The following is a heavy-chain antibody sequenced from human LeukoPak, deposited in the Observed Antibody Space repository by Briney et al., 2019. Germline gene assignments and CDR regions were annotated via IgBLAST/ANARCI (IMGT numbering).Heavy chain of an antibody. V-gene: IGHV4-59*02. CDR3: AGQVGARIRYYYTSGLDV. CDR2: MYYSGTT. Sequence: PSETLSLTCTVSGASVSSFYWTWIRQPPGKGLEWIGSMYYSGTTNYDPSFKSRVTISLDTSKNEFSLRLKSLTAADTAVYYCAGQVGARIRYYYTSGLDVWGQGTTVAVSS. J-gene: IGHJ6*02. CDR1: GASVSSFY. D-gene: IGHD1-26*01.